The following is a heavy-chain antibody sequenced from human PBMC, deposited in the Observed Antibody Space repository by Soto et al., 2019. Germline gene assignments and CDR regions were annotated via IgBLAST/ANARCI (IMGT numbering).Heavy chain of an antibody. V-gene: IGHV1-3*01. J-gene: IGHJ4*02. D-gene: IGHD6-13*01. Sequence: ASVKVSCKASGYTFYTYTMHWVRQAPGQRLEWMGWIDAGNGNTKYSQQFQDRVTITRDTFASTAYMEMNSLEVDDTAVYFYVWQSKYTSSFHWGPGTLVTVSS. CDR3: VWQSKYTSSFH. CDR1: GYTFYTYT. CDR2: IDAGNGNT.